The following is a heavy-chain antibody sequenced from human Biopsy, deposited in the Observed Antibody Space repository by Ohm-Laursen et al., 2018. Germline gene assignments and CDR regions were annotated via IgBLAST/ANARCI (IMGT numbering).Heavy chain of an antibody. V-gene: IGHV1-46*01. CDR1: GYNFGNYY. Sequence: ASVKVPCKASGYNFGNYYINWVRKVPGQGLEWLGVVNPVAEATMYAQKFQDRITLTRDASTNTVYMDLTSLTSEDTAVCYCARESPLRLGVCGAIRCFKEVFGMDVWGQGTTVIVSS. CDR2: VNPVAEAT. CDR3: ARESPLRLGVCGAIRCFKEVFGMDV. J-gene: IGHJ6*02. D-gene: IGHD2-21*01.